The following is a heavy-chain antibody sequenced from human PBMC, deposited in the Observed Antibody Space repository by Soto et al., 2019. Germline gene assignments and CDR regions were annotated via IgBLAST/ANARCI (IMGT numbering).Heavy chain of an antibody. CDR3: ASLSSWYPGYDGMDV. CDR2: IYTSGST. CDR1: GGSISSYY. V-gene: IGHV4-4*07. J-gene: IGHJ6*02. Sequence: SETLSLTCTVSGGSISSYYWSWIRQPVGKGLEWIGRIYTSGSTNYNPSLKSRVTMSVDTSKNQFSLKLSSVTAADTAVYYCASLSSWYPGYDGMDVWGQGTTVTVSS. D-gene: IGHD6-13*01.